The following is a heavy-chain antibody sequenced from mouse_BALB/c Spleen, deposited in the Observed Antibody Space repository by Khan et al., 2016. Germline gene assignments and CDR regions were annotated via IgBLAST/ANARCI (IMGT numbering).Heavy chain of an antibody. D-gene: IGHD1-1*01. CDR3: TSGYGSNDVLDY. CDR2: IYPGKSDN. CDR1: GYSFTSYW. J-gene: IGHJ4*01. V-gene: IGHV1-5*01. Sequence: VQLQQSGTVLARPGASVKMSCKASGYSFTSYWMHWVKQRPGQGLEWIGAIYPGKSDNRYNQKFKGKAKLTAVTSASTAYMKLSSLTNEDSAVYYCTSGYGSNDVLDYWGQGTSVTVSS.